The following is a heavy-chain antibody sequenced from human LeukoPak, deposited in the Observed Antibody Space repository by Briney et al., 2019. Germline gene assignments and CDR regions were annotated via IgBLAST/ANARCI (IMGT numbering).Heavy chain of an antibody. CDR3: AKSVVGYSYAAPIFDY. CDR2: IYSGGST. V-gene: IGHV3-53*01. Sequence: GGSLRLSCAASGFTVSSNYMSWVRQAPGKGLEWVSVIYSGGSTYYADSVKGRFTISRDNSKNTLYLQMNSLRAEDTAVYYCAKSVVGYSYAAPIFDYWGQGTLVTVSS. J-gene: IGHJ4*02. D-gene: IGHD5-18*01. CDR1: GFTVSSNY.